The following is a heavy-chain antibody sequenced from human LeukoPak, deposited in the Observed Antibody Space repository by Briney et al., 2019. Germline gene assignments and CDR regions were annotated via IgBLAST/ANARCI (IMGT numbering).Heavy chain of an antibody. CDR2: ISLTGRT. J-gene: IGHJ4*02. D-gene: IGHD1-26*01. Sequence: RPSETLSLTCGVSGGSITSTNWWSWVRQPPGQGLEWIGEISLTGRTNYNPSLIGRVIMSLDESRNQLSLTLTSVTAADTAMYCCTRESGPYCPFGYWGQGTLVVVPS. V-gene: IGHV4-4*01. CDR1: GGSITSTNW. CDR3: TRESGPYCPFGY.